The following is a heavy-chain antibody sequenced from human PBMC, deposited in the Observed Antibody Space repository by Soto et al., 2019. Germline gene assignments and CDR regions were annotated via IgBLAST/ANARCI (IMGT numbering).Heavy chain of an antibody. CDR1: GFTFGSYA. Sequence: EVQLLESGGGLVQPGGSLRLSCAASGFTFGSYAMNWLRQAPGRGLECVAFISDSGRTTYYADSVKGRFTVSRDNSKNTLYLHMSSLRAEDTALYYCAKFRGPSYSYYSMDVWGKGTTVTVSS. CDR3: AKFRGPSYSYYSMDV. V-gene: IGHV3-23*01. J-gene: IGHJ6*03. D-gene: IGHD3-16*01. CDR2: ISDSGRTT.